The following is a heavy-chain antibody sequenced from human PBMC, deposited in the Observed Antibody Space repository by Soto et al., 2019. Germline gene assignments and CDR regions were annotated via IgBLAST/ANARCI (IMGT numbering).Heavy chain of an antibody. Sequence: PGESLKISWKGSGYRFTSYWISWVSQLPGKGLEWMGRIDPSDSYTNYSPSFQGHVTISADKSISTAYLQWSSLKASDTAMYYCARLISYDYVWGSYPSGLDVWGQRTTVTVSS. V-gene: IGHV5-10-1*01. CDR2: IDPSDSYT. CDR3: ARLISYDYVWGSYPSGLDV. D-gene: IGHD3-16*02. CDR1: GYRFTSYW. J-gene: IGHJ6*02.